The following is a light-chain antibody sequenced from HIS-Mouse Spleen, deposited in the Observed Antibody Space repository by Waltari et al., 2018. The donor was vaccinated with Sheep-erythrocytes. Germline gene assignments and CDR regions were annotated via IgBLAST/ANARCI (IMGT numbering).Light chain of an antibody. V-gene: IGKV1-33*01. CDR1: QDISNY. CDR2: DAS. J-gene: IGKJ3*01. Sequence: DIQMTQSQFSLSASVGDRVTTTCQASQDISNYLNWYQQKPGKAPKLLIYDASNLETGVPSRFSGSGSGTDFTYTISSLQPEDIATYYCQQYDNLFAFGPGTKVDIK. CDR3: QQYDNLFA.